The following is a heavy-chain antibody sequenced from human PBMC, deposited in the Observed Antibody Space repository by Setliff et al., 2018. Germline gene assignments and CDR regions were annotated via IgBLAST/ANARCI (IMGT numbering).Heavy chain of an antibody. D-gene: IGHD3-10*01. V-gene: IGHV1-3*04. J-gene: IGHJ5*02. CDR3: ARYNPGSSAHWFDP. CDR2: IYTDNGNT. CDR1: GYTFSANA. Sequence: ASVKVSCKASGYTFSANAIHWVRQAPGQRLEWMGFIYTDNGNTKYSKNFQDRVAITRDTSASTAYMELASVTAADTAVYYCARYNPGSSAHWFDPWGQGTLVTV.